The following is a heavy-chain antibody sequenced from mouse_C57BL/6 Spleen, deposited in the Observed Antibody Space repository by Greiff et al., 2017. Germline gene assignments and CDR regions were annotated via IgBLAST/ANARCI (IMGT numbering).Heavy chain of an antibody. CDR1: GYTFTSYW. CDR2: IYPGSGST. Sequence: VQLQQPGAELVKPGASVKMSCKASGYTFTSYWINWVKQRPGQGLEWIGDIYPGSGSTNYNEKFKSKATLTVDKSSSTAYMQLSSLISEDSAVYYCVYYVWWFAYWGQVTLVTVSA. V-gene: IGHV1-55*01. D-gene: IGHD1-1*01. J-gene: IGHJ3*01. CDR3: VYYVWWFAY.